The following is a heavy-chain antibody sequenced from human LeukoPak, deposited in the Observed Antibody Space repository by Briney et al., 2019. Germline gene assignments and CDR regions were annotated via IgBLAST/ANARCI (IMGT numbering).Heavy chain of an antibody. D-gene: IGHD3-3*01. CDR1: GGSFSGYY. CDR3: ARTYLFGVVIKSHNWFDP. J-gene: IGHJ5*02. Sequence: SETLSLTCAVYGGSFSGYYWSWIRQPPGKGLEWSGEINHSGSTNYNPSLKSRVTISVDTSKNQFSLKLSSVTAADTAVYYCARTYLFGVVIKSHNWFDPWGQGTLVTVSS. V-gene: IGHV4-34*01. CDR2: INHSGST.